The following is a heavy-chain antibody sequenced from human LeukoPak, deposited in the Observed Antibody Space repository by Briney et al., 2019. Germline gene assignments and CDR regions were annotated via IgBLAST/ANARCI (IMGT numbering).Heavy chain of an antibody. J-gene: IGHJ4*02. CDR1: GYTFTSYD. CDR2: MNPNSGNT. V-gene: IGHV1-8*01. CDR3: AKKRGYSGYGFDY. Sequence: ASVTVSCKASGYTFTSYDINWVRQATGQGLEWMGWMNPNSGNTGYAQKFQGRVTMTRNTSISTAYMELSSLRSEDTAVYYCAKKRGYSGYGFDYWGQGTLVTVSS. D-gene: IGHD5-12*01.